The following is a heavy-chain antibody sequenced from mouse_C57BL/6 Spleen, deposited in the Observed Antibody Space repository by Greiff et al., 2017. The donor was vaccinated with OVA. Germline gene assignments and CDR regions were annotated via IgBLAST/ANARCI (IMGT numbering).Heavy chain of an antibody. Sequence: DVKLVESGGGLVKPGGSLKLSCAASGFTFSSYAMPWVRQTPGKRLEWVATISDGGSYTYYPDNVKGRFTISRDKAKNNLYLQMSHLKSEDTAMYYCARSRYYGSSDYWGQGTTLTVSS. D-gene: IGHD1-1*01. CDR1: GFTFSSYA. J-gene: IGHJ2*01. CDR2: ISDGGSYT. V-gene: IGHV5-4*03. CDR3: ARSRYYGSSDY.